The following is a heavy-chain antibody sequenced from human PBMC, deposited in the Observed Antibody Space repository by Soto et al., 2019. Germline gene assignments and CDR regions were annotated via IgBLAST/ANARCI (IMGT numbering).Heavy chain of an antibody. J-gene: IGHJ4*02. D-gene: IGHD2-15*01. V-gene: IGHV1-69*13. CDR3: ARASLYGGNTGVFDY. Sequence: SVTVSCTASVGTFIIYAISWVRQAPGQGLEWMGGIIPIFGTANYAQKFQGRVTITADESTSTAYMELSSLRSEDTAVYYCARASLYGGNTGVFDYWGQGTLVTVSS. CDR1: VGTFIIYA. CDR2: IIPIFGTA.